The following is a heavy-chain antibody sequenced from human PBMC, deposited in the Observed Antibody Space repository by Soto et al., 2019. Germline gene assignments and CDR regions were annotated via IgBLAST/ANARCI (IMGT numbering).Heavy chain of an antibody. Sequence: WGSLRLSCAASGFTFKESAMNWVRQAPGKGLEWVASISDTGVSTWYAESVRGRLSNSRDNSKNTLYLQMNSLRGEDTAVYYCTKGRGSGWAWYFDNWGQGTLVTVS. CDR2: ISDTGVST. CDR1: GFTFKESA. V-gene: IGHV3-23*01. J-gene: IGHJ4*02. D-gene: IGHD6-19*01. CDR3: TKGRGSGWAWYFDN.